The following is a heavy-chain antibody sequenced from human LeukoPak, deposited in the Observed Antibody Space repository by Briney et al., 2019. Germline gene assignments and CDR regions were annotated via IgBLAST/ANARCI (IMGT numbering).Heavy chain of an antibody. CDR3: ARAYCSGGSRYPYYYYMDV. J-gene: IGHJ6*03. V-gene: IGHV3-30*02. CDR2: IRYDGSNK. D-gene: IGHD2-15*01. Sequence: GGSLRLSCAASGFTFSSYGMHWVRQAPGKGLEWVAFIRYDGSNKYYADSVKGRFTISRDNSKNTLYLQMNSLRAEDTAVYYCARAYCSGGSRYPYYYYMDVWGKGTTVTISS. CDR1: GFTFSSYG.